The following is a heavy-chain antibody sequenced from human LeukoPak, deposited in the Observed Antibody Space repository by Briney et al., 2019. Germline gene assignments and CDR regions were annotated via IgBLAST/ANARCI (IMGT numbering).Heavy chain of an antibody. CDR3: ATGPRGSHRYFDY. D-gene: IGHD1-26*01. V-gene: IGHV1-69*01. CDR1: GGTFSSYA. Sequence: SAKVSCKASGGTFSSYAISWVRQAPGQGLEWMGGIIPIFGTANYAQKFQGRVTITADESTSTAYMELSSLRSEDTAVYYCATGPRGSHRYFDYWGQGTLVTVSS. J-gene: IGHJ4*02. CDR2: IIPIFGTA.